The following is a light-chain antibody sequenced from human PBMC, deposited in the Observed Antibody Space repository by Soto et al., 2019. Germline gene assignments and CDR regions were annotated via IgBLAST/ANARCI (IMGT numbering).Light chain of an antibody. J-gene: IGKJ2*01. CDR3: QQYGRSPPYT. CDR1: QSVSSSY. V-gene: IGKV3-20*01. CDR2: GAS. Sequence: EIVLTQSPGTLSLSPGERATLSCRASQSVSSSYLAWYQQKPGQAPRLLIYGASSRATGIPDRFSGSGSGKDFTLHISRLETEDFEVYSCQQYGRSPPYTFGQGTKLEIK.